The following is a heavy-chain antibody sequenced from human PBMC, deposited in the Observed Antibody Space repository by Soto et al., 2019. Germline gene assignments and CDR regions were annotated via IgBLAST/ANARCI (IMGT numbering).Heavy chain of an antibody. J-gene: IGHJ6*02. D-gene: IGHD2-15*01. V-gene: IGHV3-30*18. CDR3: AKGVGVAASYYYYGMDV. Sequence: PGGSLRLSCAASGFTFSSYGMHWVRQAPGKGLEWVAVISYDGSNKYYADSVKGRFTISRDNSKNTLYLQMNSLRAEDTAVYYCAKGVGVAASYYYYGMDVWGQGTTVTVSS. CDR2: ISYDGSNK. CDR1: GFTFSSYG.